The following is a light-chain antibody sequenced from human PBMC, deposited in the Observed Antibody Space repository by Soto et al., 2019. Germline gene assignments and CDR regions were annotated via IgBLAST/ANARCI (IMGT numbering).Light chain of an antibody. V-gene: IGKV3D-15*01. CDR2: GTS. CDR3: QHYNNWPPWT. Sequence: IVLTQSPGTLSLSPGDRATLSCRASQSVGTLYLAWYQQKPGQAPRLLISGTSTRATGIPDRFSGSASGTDFTLTISSLQSEDFAVYYCQHYNNWPPWTFGQGTKVEIK. CDR1: QSVGTLY. J-gene: IGKJ1*01.